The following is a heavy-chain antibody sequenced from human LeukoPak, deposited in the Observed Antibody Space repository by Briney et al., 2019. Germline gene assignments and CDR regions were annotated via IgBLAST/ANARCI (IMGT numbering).Heavy chain of an antibody. Sequence: GGSLRLSCAASGFTFSSYEMNWVRQAPGKGLEWVSYIGTIISTTYYADSVKGRFTVSRDDAKGSLYLQMGSLRAEDTAVYYCARTVYDLRGQRLIPGLDYWGQGTLVTVSS. V-gene: IGHV3-48*03. CDR2: IGTIISTT. J-gene: IGHJ4*02. CDR3: ARTVYDLRGQRLIPGLDY. CDR1: GFTFSSYE. D-gene: IGHD6-25*01.